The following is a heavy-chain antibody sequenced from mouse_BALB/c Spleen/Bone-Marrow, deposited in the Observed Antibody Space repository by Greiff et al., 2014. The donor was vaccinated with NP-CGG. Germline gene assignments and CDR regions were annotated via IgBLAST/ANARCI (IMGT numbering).Heavy chain of an antibody. D-gene: IGHD2-10*01. CDR3: ARPSYYGHTMDY. CDR2: IISGGSYP. V-gene: IGHV5-9-3*01. J-gene: IGHJ4*01. Sequence: VQLKESGGGFLKTGGAPKLSCTASGFTFSTYALSLGRQTPEKRRGGGPTIISGGSYPYYVDSVKGRFTISRDNAKNPLYLQMSSLRSEDTAMYYCARPSYYGHTMDYWGQGTSVTVSS. CDR1: GFTFSTYA.